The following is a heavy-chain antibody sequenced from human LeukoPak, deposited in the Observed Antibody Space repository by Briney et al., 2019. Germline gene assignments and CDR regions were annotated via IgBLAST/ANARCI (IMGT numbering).Heavy chain of an antibody. CDR1: GASISSYY. CDR3: AIESSGCYDPYFQH. D-gene: IGHD6-19*01. CDR2: IYYSGST. Sequence: SSETLSLTCTVSGASISSYYWSSIRQPPGNGLEWTGYIYYSGSTNYNPSLKSRVTISVDTSNNKFSLRLSSVTAADTAVYYCAIESSGCYDPYFQHWGQGTLVTVSS. V-gene: IGHV4-59*01. J-gene: IGHJ1*01.